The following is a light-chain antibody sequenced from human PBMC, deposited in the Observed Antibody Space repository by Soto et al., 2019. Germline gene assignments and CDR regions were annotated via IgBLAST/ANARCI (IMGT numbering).Light chain of an antibody. CDR2: GAS. CDR3: QQYGSSSYT. J-gene: IGKJ2*01. Sequence: EIVLTQSPGTLSLSPGERATLSCRASQSVSSTYLAWYQQNPGQAPRLLIYGASSRATGIPDRFSGSGSGTDFALTISILEHEDFAVYFCQQYGSSSYTFGQGTKLEIK. CDR1: QSVSSTY. V-gene: IGKV3-20*01.